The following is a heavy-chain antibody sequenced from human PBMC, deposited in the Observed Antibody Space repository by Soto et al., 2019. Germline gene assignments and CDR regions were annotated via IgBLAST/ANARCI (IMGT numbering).Heavy chain of an antibody. Sequence: PGESLKISCQASGYSFTSYWIAWVRQMPGQGLQWMGSIYPGDSDTRYSPSFQGQVTMSVDKSITTAYLQWSSLKASDTAMYYCARLGGGYGCNSYSGYKAGPDSWGQGTLVTVSS. J-gene: IGHJ4*02. CDR3: ARLGGGYGCNSYSGYKAGPDS. D-gene: IGHD5-12*01. CDR1: GYSFTSYW. CDR2: IYPGDSDT. V-gene: IGHV5-51*01.